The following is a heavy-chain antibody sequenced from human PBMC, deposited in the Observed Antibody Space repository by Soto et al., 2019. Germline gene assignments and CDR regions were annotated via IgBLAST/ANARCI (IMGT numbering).Heavy chain of an antibody. D-gene: IGHD2-15*01. CDR2: ISGSGGST. CDR3: ATPPWCSGGSCYFPVDY. Sequence: EVKLLESGGGLVQPGGSLRLSCAASGFTFSSYGMSWVRQAPGKGLEWVLGISGSGGSTYYADSVKGRFTISRDNSKNTLYLQMSRLRAEDTAVYYCATPPWCSGGSCYFPVDYWGQGTLVTVSS. CDR1: GFTFSSYG. J-gene: IGHJ4*02. V-gene: IGHV3-23*01.